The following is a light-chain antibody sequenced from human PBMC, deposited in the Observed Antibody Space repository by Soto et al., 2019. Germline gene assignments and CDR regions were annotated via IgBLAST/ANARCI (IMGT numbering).Light chain of an antibody. J-gene: IGKJ3*01. V-gene: IGKV2-28*01. CDR3: MQALQSPFT. CDR1: QSLLHSDGYNY. Sequence: DIVMTQSPLSLPVTPGEPASFSCRSSQSLLHSDGYNYLDWYLQKPGQSPQLLIYLRSNRASGVPDRFSGSGSGTDFTLKITRVEAKDVGVYYCMQALQSPFTFGPGTKVDIK. CDR2: LRS.